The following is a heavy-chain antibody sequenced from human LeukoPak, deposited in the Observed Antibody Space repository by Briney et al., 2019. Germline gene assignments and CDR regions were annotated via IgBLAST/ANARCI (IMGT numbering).Heavy chain of an antibody. CDR3: AKAGDYYYYYMDV. CDR1: GFTFDDYA. J-gene: IGHJ6*03. Sequence: GGSLRLSCAASGFTFDDYAMHWVRQAPGKGLEWVSGISWNSGSIGYADSVKGRFTISRDNAKKSLYLQMNSLRAEDTALYYCAKAGDYYYYYMDVWGKGTTVTVSS. V-gene: IGHV3-9*01. CDR2: ISWNSGSI.